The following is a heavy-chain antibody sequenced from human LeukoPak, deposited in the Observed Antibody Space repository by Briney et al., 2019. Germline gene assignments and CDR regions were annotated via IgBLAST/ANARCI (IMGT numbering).Heavy chain of an antibody. CDR3: ATGGSSWYRFDY. J-gene: IGHJ4*02. CDR1: GFTFSSYA. V-gene: IGHV3-23*01. Sequence: QPGGSLRLSCAASGFTFSSYAMSWVRQAPGKGLEWVSAISGSGGSTYYADSVKGRFTISRDNSKNTLYLQMNSLRAEDTAVYYCATGGSSWYRFDYWGQGTLVTVSS. CDR2: ISGSGGST. D-gene: IGHD6-13*01.